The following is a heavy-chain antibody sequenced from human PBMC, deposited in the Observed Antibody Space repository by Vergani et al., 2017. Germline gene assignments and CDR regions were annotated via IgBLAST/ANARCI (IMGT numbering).Heavy chain of an antibody. CDR3: ARDRWGRWLVPGFDY. Sequence: QVHLVESGGGVVQPGRSLTLSCVASGFSFRGHGMHWVRQAPGKGLEWVAMISYDGDRRDYGDFAKGRFTISRDSSKTVYLQMNSLRAEDTAVYYCARDRWGRWLVPGFDYWGQGTLVTVSS. D-gene: IGHD6-19*01. CDR1: GFSFRGHG. V-gene: IGHV3-30*03. CDR2: ISYDGDRR. J-gene: IGHJ4*02.